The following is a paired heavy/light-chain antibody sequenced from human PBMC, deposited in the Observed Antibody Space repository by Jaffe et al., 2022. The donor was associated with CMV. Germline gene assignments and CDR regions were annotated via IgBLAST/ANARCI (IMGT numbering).Light chain of an antibody. Sequence: QSVLTQPPSASGTPGQRVTISCSGSSFNIGRNTVSWYQHLPGTAPKLLIYSDNQRPSGVPDRFSGSKSGTSASLAISGLQSEDEADYYCAAWDDSLNGVFGGGTKLTVL. CDR1: SFNIGRNT. V-gene: IGLV1-44*01. CDR2: SDN. J-gene: IGLJ2*01. CDR3: AAWDDSLNGV.
Heavy chain of an antibody. V-gene: IGHV4-31*03. D-gene: IGHD3-10*01. CDR1: GGSISSGDYY. CDR3: ARCREEWGPEGGTLVWYFDL. J-gene: IGHJ2*01. CDR2: IYYSGST. Sequence: QVQLQESGPGLVKPSQTLSLTCTVSGGSISSGDYYWSWIRQHPGKGLEWIGYIYYSGSTYYNPSLKSRVTISVATSKTQFSLKMNSVTAADTAMYFCARCREEWGPEGGTLVWYFDLWGRGTQVSVSS.